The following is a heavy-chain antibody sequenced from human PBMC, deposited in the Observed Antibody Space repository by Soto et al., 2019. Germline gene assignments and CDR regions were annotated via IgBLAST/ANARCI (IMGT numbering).Heavy chain of an antibody. CDR1: GFTFSSYT. D-gene: IGHD2-15*01. Sequence: QVQLVESGGDVVQPGRSLRLSCAASGFTFSSYTMHWVRQAPGKGLEWVAVISYDGSNKYYADSVKGRFTISRDNSKNTLYLQMNSLRPEDTAVYYWVGDVVVVGWGQGTLVTVSS. J-gene: IGHJ4*02. CDR2: ISYDGSNK. CDR3: VGDVVVVG. V-gene: IGHV3-30-3*01.